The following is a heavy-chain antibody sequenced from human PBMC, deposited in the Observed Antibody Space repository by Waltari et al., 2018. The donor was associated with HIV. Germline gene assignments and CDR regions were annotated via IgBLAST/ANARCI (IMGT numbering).Heavy chain of an antibody. D-gene: IGHD3-3*01. Sequence: QVQLVQSGAEVKKPGASVKVSCKASGYTFTTYYIHWVRQAPGQGLEWMGVINPSGGRTTYAQKFQSRVTMTRDTSTSTVYMEMSSLRSEDTAVYYCARWTGDFCFDYWGQGTLVTVSS. J-gene: IGHJ4*02. CDR1: GYTFTTYY. CDR2: INPSGGRT. V-gene: IGHV1-46*01. CDR3: ARWTGDFCFDY.